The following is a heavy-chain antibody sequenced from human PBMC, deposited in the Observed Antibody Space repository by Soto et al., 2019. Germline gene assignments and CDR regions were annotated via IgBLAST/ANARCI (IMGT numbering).Heavy chain of an antibody. CDR3: VRMNAESYSSYYAMDV. CDR2: IFSDAER. D-gene: IGHD3-10*01. Sequence: VTLRESGPVLVKPTETLTLTCNVSGFSLTTGRMGVSWIRQPPGKALEWLAHIFSDAERSYSRSLQGRLTVSKVGSGSHVVLTMTNMDPVDTGTYFCVRMNAESYSSYYAMDVWGQGTTVTVSS. J-gene: IGHJ6*02. V-gene: IGHV2-26*01. CDR1: GFSLTTGRMG.